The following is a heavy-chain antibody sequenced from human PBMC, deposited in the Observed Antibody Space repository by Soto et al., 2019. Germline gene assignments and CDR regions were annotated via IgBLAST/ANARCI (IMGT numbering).Heavy chain of an antibody. CDR2: ISCSGGRT. V-gene: IGHV3-23*01. CDR3: AKRAYCGSATSYHSFHX. D-gene: IGHD2-2*01. J-gene: IGHJ4*02. Sequence: GGSLRLSFAASGFTFSTYGMSWVRQAPGKGLEWVSIISCSGGRTYYADSVKGRFTISIDDSKNTLYLQMNSLRAEDTAVYYCAKRAYCGSATSYHSFHXWGQGTLVTVSX. CDR1: GFTFSTYG.